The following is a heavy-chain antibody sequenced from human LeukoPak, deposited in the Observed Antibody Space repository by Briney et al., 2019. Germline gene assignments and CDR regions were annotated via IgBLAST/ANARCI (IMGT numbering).Heavy chain of an antibody. V-gene: IGHV3-23*01. Sequence: GGSLRLSCAASGFTFSSYAMSWVRQAPGKGLEWVSAISGSGCSTYYADSVKGRFTISRDNSKNTLYLQMNSLKAEDTAVYYCAKATTESHPPRGWQPSPTRPNLFAPWGQGTLVTVS. CDR2: ISGSGCST. CDR3: AKATTESHPPRGWQPSPTRPNLFAP. D-gene: IGHD6-19*01. J-gene: IGHJ5*02. CDR1: GFTFSSYA.